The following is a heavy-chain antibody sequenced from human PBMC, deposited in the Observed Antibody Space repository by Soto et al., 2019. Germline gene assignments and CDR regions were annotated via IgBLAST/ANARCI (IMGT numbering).Heavy chain of an antibody. J-gene: IGHJ5*02. V-gene: IGHV1-69*13. CDR3: ARSSTQTYYDFWSGYFSWFDP. Sequence: ASVKVSCKASGGTFSSYAISWVRQAPGQGLEWMGGIIPIFGTANYAQKFQGRVTITADESTSTAYMELSSLRSEDTAVYYCARSSTQTYYDFWSGYFSWFDPWGQGTLVTVSS. CDR1: GGTFSSYA. D-gene: IGHD3-3*01. CDR2: IIPIFGTA.